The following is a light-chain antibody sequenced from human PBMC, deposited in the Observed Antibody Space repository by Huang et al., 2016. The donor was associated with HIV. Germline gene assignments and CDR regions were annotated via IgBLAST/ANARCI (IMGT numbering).Light chain of an antibody. CDR2: WAS. CDR3: QQYYTTPYT. CDR1: QSVLYSSNNKNY. Sequence: IVMTQSPDSLAVSLGERATINCKSTQSVLYSSNNKNYLAWYQLKPGQPPKLLIYWASTREAGVPDRFNGSGSGTDFTLTISSLQAEDVAVYYCQQYYTTPYTFGQGTKLEIK. V-gene: IGKV4-1*01. J-gene: IGKJ2*01.